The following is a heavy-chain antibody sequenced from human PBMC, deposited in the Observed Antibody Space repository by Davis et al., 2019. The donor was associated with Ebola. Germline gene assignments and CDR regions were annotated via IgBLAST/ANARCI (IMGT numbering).Heavy chain of an antibody. D-gene: IGHD3-22*01. CDR1: GFTVSRTY. V-gene: IGHV3-53*05. CDR3: ASGIVVVGLVSFDY. Sequence: PGGSLRLSCAASGFTVSRTYMTWVRQAPGKGLEWVSIIYSGGRAFYADSLKGRFTISIDDSKNTLYLQMNSLRPEDTAVYYCASGIVVVGLVSFDYWGQGTLVTVSS. J-gene: IGHJ4*02. CDR2: IYSGGRA.